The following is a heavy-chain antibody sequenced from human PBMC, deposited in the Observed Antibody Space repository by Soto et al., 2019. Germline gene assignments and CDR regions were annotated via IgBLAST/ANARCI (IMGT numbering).Heavy chain of an antibody. V-gene: IGHV1-24*01. Sequence: ASVKVSCKVSGYTLTELSMHWVRQAPGKGLEWMGGFDPEDGETIYAQKFQGRVTMTEDTSTDTAYMELSSLRSEDTAVYYCATTPILEYGPNWFAPWGQGTLVTVSS. CDR3: ATTPILEYGPNWFAP. CDR1: GYTLTELS. D-gene: IGHD4-17*01. J-gene: IGHJ5*02. CDR2: FDPEDGET.